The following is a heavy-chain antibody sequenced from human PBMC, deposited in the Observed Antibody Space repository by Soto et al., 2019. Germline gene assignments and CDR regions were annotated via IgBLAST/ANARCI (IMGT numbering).Heavy chain of an antibody. CDR3: ARDLGGSYYAPVDD. CDR2: ISAYNGNT. V-gene: IGHV1-18*01. J-gene: IGHJ4*02. D-gene: IGHD1-26*01. CDR1: GYTFTSYG. Sequence: QVQLVQSGAEVKKPGASVKVSCKASGYTFTSYGISWVRQAPGQGLEWMGWISAYNGNTKYAQKFQGRVTMTTDTYTSTADMELRSLRSDDTGVYDCARDLGGSYYAPVDDWGQGTLVTVSS.